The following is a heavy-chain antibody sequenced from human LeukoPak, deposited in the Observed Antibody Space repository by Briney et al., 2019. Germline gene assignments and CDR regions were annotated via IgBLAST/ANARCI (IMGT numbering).Heavy chain of an antibody. CDR3: ASIVVPAAMRDY. J-gene: IGHJ4*02. V-gene: IGHV3-21*01. D-gene: IGHD2-2*01. CDR2: ISSSSSYI. Sequence: GGSLRLSCAASGFTFSSYSMNWVRQAPGKGLEWVSSISSSSSYIYYADSVKGRFTISRDNAKNSLYLQMNSLRAEDTAVYYCASIVVPAAMRDYWGQGTLVTVSS. CDR1: GFTFSSYS.